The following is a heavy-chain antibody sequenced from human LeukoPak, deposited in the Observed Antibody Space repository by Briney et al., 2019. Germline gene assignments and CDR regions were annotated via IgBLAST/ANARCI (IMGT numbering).Heavy chain of an antibody. CDR1: GFTFSSYA. CDR3: AKDTSWAAAGDYFDY. Sequence: GGSLRLSCAASGFTFSSYAMSWVRQAPGKGLEWVSAISGSGGSTYYADSVKGRFTISRDNSKNTLYLQMNSLRAEDTAVYYYAKDTSWAAAGDYFDYWGQGTLVTVSS. V-gene: IGHV3-23*01. J-gene: IGHJ4*02. D-gene: IGHD6-13*01. CDR2: ISGSGGST.